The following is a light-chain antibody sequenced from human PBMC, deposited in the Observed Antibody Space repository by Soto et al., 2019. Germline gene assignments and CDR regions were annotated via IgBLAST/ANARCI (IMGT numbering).Light chain of an antibody. J-gene: IGLJ1*01. CDR3: QSYDSSLSGLYV. CDR2: GNS. V-gene: IGLV1-40*01. Sequence: QPVLTQPPSVSGAPGQRVTISCTGSSSNIGAGYDVHWYQLLPGTAPKLLIYGNSNRPSGVPDRFSGSKSGTSASLAITGLQAEDEADYYCQSYDSSLSGLYVFGTGTKLTVL. CDR1: SSNIGAGYD.